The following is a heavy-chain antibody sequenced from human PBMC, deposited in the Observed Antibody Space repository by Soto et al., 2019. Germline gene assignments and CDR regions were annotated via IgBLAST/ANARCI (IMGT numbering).Heavy chain of an antibody. D-gene: IGHD3-9*01. Sequence: GGSLRLSCAASGFTVSSNYMSWVRQAPGKGLEWVSVIYSGGSTYYADSMKGRFTISRDNSKNTLYLQMNSLRAEDTAVYYCARDLSDILTGYSDAFDIWGQGTMVTVSS. CDR1: GFTVSSNY. CDR2: IYSGGST. V-gene: IGHV3-53*01. J-gene: IGHJ3*02. CDR3: ARDLSDILTGYSDAFDI.